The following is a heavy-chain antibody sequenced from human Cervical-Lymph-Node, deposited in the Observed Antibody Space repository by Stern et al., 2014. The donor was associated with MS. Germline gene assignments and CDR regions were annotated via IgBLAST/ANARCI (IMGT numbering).Heavy chain of an antibody. Sequence: QVQLQESGPGLVKPSETLSLTCTVSGGSISRYYWSWIRQPPGKGLEWTAYIYYSGSTNYNPSLKSRVTISVDTSKSQFSLKLSSVTAADTAVYYCARGATQAFDPWGQGTLVTVSS. V-gene: IGHV4-59*01. J-gene: IGHJ5*02. CDR2: IYYSGST. CDR1: GGSISRYY. CDR3: ARGATQAFDP.